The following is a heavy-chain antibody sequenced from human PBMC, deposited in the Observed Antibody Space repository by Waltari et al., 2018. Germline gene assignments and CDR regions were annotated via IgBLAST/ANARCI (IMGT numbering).Heavy chain of an antibody. CDR1: GGSISSYY. D-gene: IGHD6-6*01. V-gene: IGHV4-59*01. Sequence: QVQLQESGPGLVKPSETLSLTCTVSGGSISSYYWSWIRQPPGKGLEWIGYIYYSGSTNYTPSLKSRVTISVDTSKNQFSLKLSSVTAADTAVYYCARDRGGEYSSSSSSYYYGMDVWGQGTTVTVSS. CDR2: IYYSGST. J-gene: IGHJ6*02. CDR3: ARDRGGEYSSSSSSYYYGMDV.